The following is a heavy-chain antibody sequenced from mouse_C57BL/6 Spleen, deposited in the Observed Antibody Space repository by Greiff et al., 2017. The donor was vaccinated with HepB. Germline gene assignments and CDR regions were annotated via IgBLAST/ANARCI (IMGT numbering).Heavy chain of an antibody. CDR1: GYTFTSYW. Sequence: QVQLQQPGAELVKPGASVKLSCKASGYTFTSYWMHWVKQRPGQGLEWIGMIHPNSGSTNYNEKFKSKATLTVDKSSSTAYMQLSSLTSEDSAVYYCARSDDYAGGGAFADWGQGTLVTVSA. CDR2: IHPNSGST. CDR3: ARSDDYAGGGAFAD. J-gene: IGHJ3*01. D-gene: IGHD2-4*01. V-gene: IGHV1-64*01.